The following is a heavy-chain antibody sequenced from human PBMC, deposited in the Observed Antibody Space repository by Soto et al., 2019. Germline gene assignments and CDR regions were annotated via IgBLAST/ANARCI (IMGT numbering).Heavy chain of an antibody. CDR3: ASLGLAAADSTVFDP. D-gene: IGHD6-13*01. V-gene: IGHV1-69*13. Sequence: ASVKVSCKASGGTFSSYAISWVRQAPGQGLEWMGGIIPIFGTANYAQKFQGRVTITADESTSTAYMELSSLRSEDTAVYYCASLGLAAADSTVFDPGAQRTSVTVSA. J-gene: IGHJ5*02. CDR1: GGTFSSYA. CDR2: IIPIFGTA.